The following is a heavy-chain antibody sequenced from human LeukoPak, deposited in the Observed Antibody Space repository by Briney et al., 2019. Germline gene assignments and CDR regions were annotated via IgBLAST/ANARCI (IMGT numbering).Heavy chain of an antibody. CDR3: ASTRAWSGYSPRGYYYYMDV. CDR1: GFTFSSYA. CDR2: ISYDGSNK. J-gene: IGHJ6*03. V-gene: IGHV3-30*04. Sequence: PGGSLRLSCAASGFTFSSYAMHWVRQAPGKGLEWVAVISYDGSNKYYADSVKGRFTISRDNSKNTLYLQMNSLRAEDTAVYYCASTRAWSGYSPRGYYYYMDVWGKGTTVTVSS. D-gene: IGHD3-3*01.